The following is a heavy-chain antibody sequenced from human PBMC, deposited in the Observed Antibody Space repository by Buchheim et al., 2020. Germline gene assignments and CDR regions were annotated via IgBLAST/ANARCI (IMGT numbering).Heavy chain of an antibody. CDR1: GFTFRDYG. CDR2: MSYDGINK. D-gene: IGHD3-10*01. Sequence: QVQLVESGGGVVQPGRSLRLSCAASGFTFRDYGMHWVRQAPGKGLEWVAVMSYDGINKYYADSVKGRFTISRDTSKNTVYLQMNTLRAEDSAVYYCAKDGFTGYYYYIDVWGKGTT. V-gene: IGHV3-30*18. CDR3: AKDGFTGYYYYIDV. J-gene: IGHJ6*03.